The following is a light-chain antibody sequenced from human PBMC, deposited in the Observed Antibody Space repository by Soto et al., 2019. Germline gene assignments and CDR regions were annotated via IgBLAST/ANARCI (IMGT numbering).Light chain of an antibody. CDR1: QSVNSN. Sequence: ETVMTQSPATLSVSLGERATLSCRASQSVNSNLAWYQQKPGQAPRLLIYGASIRATGVPDRFSGSESGTDFTLTISSLQPEDFAVYCWQQYKNWPPVTVGGGTKVEIK. CDR3: QQYKNWPPVT. V-gene: IGKV3-15*01. CDR2: GAS. J-gene: IGKJ4*02.